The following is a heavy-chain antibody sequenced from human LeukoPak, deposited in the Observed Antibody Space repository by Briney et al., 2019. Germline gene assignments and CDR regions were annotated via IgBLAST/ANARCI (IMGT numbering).Heavy chain of an antibody. CDR2: IIPILGIA. D-gene: IGHD1-26*01. CDR1: GGTFSSYA. Sequence: ASVKVSCKASGGTFSSYAISWVRQAPGQGLEWMGRIIPILGIANYAQKFQGRVTITADKSTSTAYMELSSLRSEDTAVYYCARWSYYAGGYNWFDPWGQGTLVTVSS. V-gene: IGHV1-69*04. J-gene: IGHJ5*02. CDR3: ARWSYYAGGYNWFDP.